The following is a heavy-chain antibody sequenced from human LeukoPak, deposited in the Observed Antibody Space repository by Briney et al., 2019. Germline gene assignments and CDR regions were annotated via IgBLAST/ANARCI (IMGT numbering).Heavy chain of an antibody. CDR1: GFTFSSYG. J-gene: IGHJ6*03. D-gene: IGHD2-2*01. CDR3: AKMKDCSSTSCSNYYYYYYMDV. Sequence: GGSLRLSCAASGFTFSSYGMHWVRQAPGKGLEWVAFIRYDGSNKYYADSVKGRFTISRDNSKNTLYLQMNSLRAEDTAVYYCAKMKDCSSTSCSNYYYYYYMDVWGKGTTVTVS. CDR2: IRYDGSNK. V-gene: IGHV3-30*02.